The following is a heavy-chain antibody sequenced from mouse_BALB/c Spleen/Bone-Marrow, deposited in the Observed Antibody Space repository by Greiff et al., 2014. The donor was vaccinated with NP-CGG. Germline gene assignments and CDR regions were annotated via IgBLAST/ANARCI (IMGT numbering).Heavy chain of an antibody. D-gene: IGHD2-3*01. Sequence: VKLVESGPGLVAPSQSLSITCTVSGFSLTSYGVHWVRQPPGKGLEWLGVIWAGGSTNYNSALMSRLSISKDNSKSQVFLKMNSLQTADTAMYYCARVYLWYFDVWGAGTTVTVSS. CDR2: IWAGGST. V-gene: IGHV2-9*02. CDR3: ARVYLWYFDV. CDR1: GFSLTSYG. J-gene: IGHJ1*01.